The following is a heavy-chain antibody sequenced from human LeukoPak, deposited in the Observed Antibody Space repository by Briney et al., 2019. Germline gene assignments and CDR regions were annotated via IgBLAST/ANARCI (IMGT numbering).Heavy chain of an antibody. V-gene: IGHV1-46*01. D-gene: IGHD4-11*01. J-gene: IGHJ4*02. CDR1: GYAFTSYH. Sequence: ASVKVSCKSSGYAFTSYHIHWMRQAPGQGLGWMGIIIPSSGSTTYAQKFQGRVTMTRDTSTSTVYMELSSLTSDDTAVYFCARSDYNDYRGLGFWGQGTLVTVSS. CDR2: IIPSSGST. CDR3: ARSDYNDYRGLGF.